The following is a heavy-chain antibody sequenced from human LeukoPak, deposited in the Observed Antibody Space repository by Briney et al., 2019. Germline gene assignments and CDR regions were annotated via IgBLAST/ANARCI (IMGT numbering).Heavy chain of an antibody. CDR2: IYPGDSDT. D-gene: IGHD2-2*01. CDR3: AAAGPLGYCSSTSCPDDAFDI. CDR1: GYSFTGYW. J-gene: IGHJ3*02. Sequence: GESLKISCKGSGYSFTGYWIGWVRQMPGKGLEWMGIIYPGDSDTRYSPSFQGQVTISADKSISTAYLQWSSLKASDTAMYYCAAAGPLGYCSSTSCPDDAFDIWGQGTMVTVSS. V-gene: IGHV5-51*01.